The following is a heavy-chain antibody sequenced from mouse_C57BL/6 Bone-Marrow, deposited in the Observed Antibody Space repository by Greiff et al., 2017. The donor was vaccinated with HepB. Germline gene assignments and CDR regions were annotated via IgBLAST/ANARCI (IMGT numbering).Heavy chain of an antibody. CDR3: TTGDYGSSYFDY. D-gene: IGHD1-1*01. V-gene: IGHV14-4*01. CDR2: IDPENGDT. J-gene: IGHJ2*01. CDR1: GFNIKDDY. Sequence: VQLQQSGAELVRPGASVKLSCTASGFNIKDDYMHWVKQRPEQGLEWIGWIDPENGDTEYASKFQGKATITTNTSSNTAYLQLSSLTSEDTAVSYCTTGDYGSSYFDYWGQGTTLTVSS.